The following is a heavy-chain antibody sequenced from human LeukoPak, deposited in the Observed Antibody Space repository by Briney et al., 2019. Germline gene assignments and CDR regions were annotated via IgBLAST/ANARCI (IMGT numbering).Heavy chain of an antibody. D-gene: IGHD2/OR15-2a*01. CDR2: IDQSGTT. CDR3: ARIPHFYFGYGYFDS. V-gene: IGHV4-34*01. CDR1: DGSFSGYY. J-gene: IGHJ4*02. Sequence: PSETLSLTCVVYDGSFSGYYWSWIRQPPGKGLEWIAEIDQSGTTNYNPSLKTRVSISVDKSKKQFSLTLTSMTAADTAVYYCARIPHFYFGYGYFDSWGQGTLVTVSS.